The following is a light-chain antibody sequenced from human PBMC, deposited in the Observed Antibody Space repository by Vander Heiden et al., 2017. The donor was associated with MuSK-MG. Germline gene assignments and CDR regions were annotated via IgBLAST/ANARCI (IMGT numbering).Light chain of an antibody. CDR2: RCN. Sequence: SYELTQPLSVSVALGQTARITCGGNNIGNKNVHWYPQKPGQDPVLVIYRCNNRPSGTPDGFSASNSGNTATLTIRIAQAVDEDYYYCQVWDSSTVVFGGGTKLTVL. J-gene: IGLJ2*01. V-gene: IGLV3-9*01. CDR1: NIGNKN. CDR3: QVWDSSTVV.